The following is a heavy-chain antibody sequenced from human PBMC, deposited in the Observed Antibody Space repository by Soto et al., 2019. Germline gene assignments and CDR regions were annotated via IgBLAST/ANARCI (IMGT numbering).Heavy chain of an antibody. J-gene: IGHJ3*02. Sequence: GASVKVSCKASGYTFTSYGISWVRQAPGQGLEWMGWISAYNGNTNYAQKLQGRVTMTTDTSTSTAYMELRSLRSDDTAVYYCARGVITIFGVVSLNDAFDIWGQGTMVTVSS. CDR3: ARGVITIFGVVSLNDAFDI. D-gene: IGHD3-3*01. V-gene: IGHV1-18*01. CDR1: GYTFTSYG. CDR2: ISAYNGNT.